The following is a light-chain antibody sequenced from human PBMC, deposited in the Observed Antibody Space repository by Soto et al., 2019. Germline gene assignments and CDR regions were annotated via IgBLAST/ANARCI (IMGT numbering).Light chain of an antibody. CDR3: QQRSNWPRT. Sequence: EIVLTQSPATLSLSPGERATLSCRASQSVNSHLAWYQHKPGQAPRLLIYDTSNSATGIPARFSGSGSGTDFTLTISSLEPEDFAVYYCQQRSNWPRTFGQGTKLEI. J-gene: IGKJ2*01. CDR2: DTS. CDR1: QSVNSH. V-gene: IGKV3-11*01.